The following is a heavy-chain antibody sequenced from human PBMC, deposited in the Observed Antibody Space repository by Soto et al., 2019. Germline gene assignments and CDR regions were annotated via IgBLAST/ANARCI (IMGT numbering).Heavy chain of an antibody. Sequence: QVQLVESGGGVVQPGRSLRLSCTASGFNFNNYGMHWVRQAPGKGLEWVAVISYDGNKEYYAVSVKGRFTSSRDSSKNMLELQMNSLRVEDTAVYFCARDSDARMIREIITDDFDLWGQGILVTVSS. CDR3: ARDSDARMIREIITDDFDL. V-gene: IGHV3-30*03. J-gene: IGHJ4*02. CDR1: GFNFNNYG. CDR2: ISYDGNKE. D-gene: IGHD3-10*01.